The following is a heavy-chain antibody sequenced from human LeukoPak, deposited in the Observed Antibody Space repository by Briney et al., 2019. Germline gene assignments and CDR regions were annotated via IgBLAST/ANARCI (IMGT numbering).Heavy chain of an antibody. CDR2: ISYDGSNK. CDR1: GFTFSSYA. D-gene: IGHD1-26*01. Sequence: PGGSLRLSCAASGFTFSSYAMHWVRQAPGKGLEWVAVISYDGSNKYYADSVKGRFTISRDNSKNTLYLQMNSLRAEDTAVYYCAGDRTSRVGAKGYFDYWGQGSLVTVSS. V-gene: IGHV3-30-3*01. CDR3: AGDRTSRVGAKGYFDY. J-gene: IGHJ4*02.